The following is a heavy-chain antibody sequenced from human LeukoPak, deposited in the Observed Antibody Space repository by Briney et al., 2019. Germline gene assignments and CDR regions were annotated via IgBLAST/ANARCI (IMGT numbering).Heavy chain of an antibody. V-gene: IGHV1-69*04. D-gene: IGHD2-2*01. CDR1: GGTFSSYA. J-gene: IGHJ4*02. Sequence: SVKVSCKASGGTFSSYAISWVRQAPGQGLEWMGRIIPILGIANYAQKFQGRVTITADKSTSTAYMELSSLRSEDTAVYYCARDSQPDCSSTSCTGYFDYWGQGTLVTVSS. CDR3: ARDSQPDCSSTSCTGYFDY. CDR2: IIPILGIA.